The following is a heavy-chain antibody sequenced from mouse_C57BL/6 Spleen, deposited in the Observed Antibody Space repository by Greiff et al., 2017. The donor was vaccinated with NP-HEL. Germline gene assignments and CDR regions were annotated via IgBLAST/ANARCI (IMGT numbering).Heavy chain of an antibody. V-gene: IGHV14-2*01. Sequence: VQLKQSGAELVKPGASVKLSCTASGFNITDYYMHWVKQRTEQGLEWIGRIDPEDGETKYASKFQGKATITADTSSNTAYLQLSSLTSEDTAGYYCARTYGYYAMDYWGQGTSVTVSS. CDR3: ARTYGYYAMDY. CDR2: IDPEDGET. D-gene: IGHD1-1*02. CDR1: GFNITDYY. J-gene: IGHJ4*01.